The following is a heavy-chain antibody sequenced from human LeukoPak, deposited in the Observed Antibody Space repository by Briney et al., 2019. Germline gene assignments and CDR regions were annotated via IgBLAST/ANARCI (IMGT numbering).Heavy chain of an antibody. CDR3: ARAPLWFGELH. D-gene: IGHD3-10*01. Sequence: GGSLRLSCAASGFTFSSNYMSWVRQAPGKGLEWVSVIYSGGSTYYADSVKGRFTISRDNSKNTLYLQMNSLRAEDTAVYYCARAPLWFGELHWGQGTLVTVSS. V-gene: IGHV3-53*01. CDR1: GFTFSSNY. CDR2: IYSGGST. J-gene: IGHJ4*02.